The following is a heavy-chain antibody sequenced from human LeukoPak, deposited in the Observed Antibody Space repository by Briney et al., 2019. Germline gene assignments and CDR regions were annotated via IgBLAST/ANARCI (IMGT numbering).Heavy chain of an antibody. V-gene: IGHV3-15*01. CDR1: GFTFSNAW. Sequence: GGSLRLSCAASGFTFSNAWMSWVRQAPGKGLEWVGRTKSKTDGGTTDYAAPVKGRFTISRDDSKNTLYLQMNSLKTEDTAVYYCTTATSGSYDYWGQGTLVTVSS. CDR3: TTATSGSYDY. CDR2: TKSKTDGGTT. D-gene: IGHD3-10*01. J-gene: IGHJ4*02.